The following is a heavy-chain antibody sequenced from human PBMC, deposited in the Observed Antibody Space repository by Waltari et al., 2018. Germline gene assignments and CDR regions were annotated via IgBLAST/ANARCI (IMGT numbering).Heavy chain of an antibody. CDR3: ARGGRYCSSTSCYYTGYYYYYMDV. Sequence: QVQLQQWGAGLLKPSETLSLSCAVYGGSFSGYYWSWIRQPPGKGLEWIGEINHSGSTNYNPSLKSRVTISVDTSKNQFSLKLSSVTAADTAVYYCARGGRYCSSTSCYYTGYYYYYMDVWGKGTTVTISS. D-gene: IGHD2-2*01. J-gene: IGHJ6*03. V-gene: IGHV4-34*01. CDR2: INHSGST. CDR1: GGSFSGYY.